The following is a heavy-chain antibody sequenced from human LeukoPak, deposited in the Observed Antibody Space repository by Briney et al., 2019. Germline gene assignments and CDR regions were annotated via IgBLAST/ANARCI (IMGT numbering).Heavy chain of an antibody. CDR2: ISSGSSTI. CDR3: ASFDLFDP. D-gene: IGHD3-9*01. V-gene: IGHV3-48*01. Sequence: GGSLRLSCAASGFTFSTFSMNWVRQAPGRGLEWVSYISSGSSTIYYADSVKGRFTISRDNAKNSLYLQMNSLRAEDTAVYYCASFDLFDPWGRGTLVTVSS. CDR1: GFTFSTFS. J-gene: IGHJ5*02.